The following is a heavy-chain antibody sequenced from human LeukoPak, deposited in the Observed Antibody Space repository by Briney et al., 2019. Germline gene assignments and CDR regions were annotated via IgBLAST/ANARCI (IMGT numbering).Heavy chain of an antibody. CDR1: GFTFSSYG. CDR2: IWYDGSNK. J-gene: IGHJ6*02. D-gene: IGHD6-6*01. CDR3: ARGIAAHLGYYYYGMDV. Sequence: SGGSLRLSCAASGFTFSSYGMHWVRQAPGKGLEWVAVIWYDGSNKYYADSVKGRFTISRDNSKNTLYLQMNSLRAEDTAVYYCARGIAAHLGYYYYGMDVWGQGTTVTVSS. V-gene: IGHV3-33*08.